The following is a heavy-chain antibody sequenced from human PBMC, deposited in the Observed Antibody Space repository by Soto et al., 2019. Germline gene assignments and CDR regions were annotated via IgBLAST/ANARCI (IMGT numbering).Heavy chain of an antibody. CDR3: ARGHTDWYSSTSRPETLFDY. Sequence: GGSLRLSCAASGFSFSSYWMHWVRQAPGKGLEWVANINQDGAEKHDVDSVRGRFTISRDNAKNTLYLQMNSLRAEDTAAYYCARGHTDWYSSTSRPETLFDYCAKGTVLTLSS. J-gene: IGHJ4*02. V-gene: IGHV3-7*03. CDR2: INQDGAEK. D-gene: IGHD6-19*01. CDR1: GFSFSSYW.